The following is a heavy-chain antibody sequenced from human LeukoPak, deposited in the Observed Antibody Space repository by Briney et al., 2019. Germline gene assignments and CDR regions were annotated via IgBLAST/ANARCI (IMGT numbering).Heavy chain of an antibody. D-gene: IGHD5-24*01. CDR1: GGTFSSYA. J-gene: IGHJ4*02. CDR2: IIPIFGTA. Sequence: SVKVSCKASGGTFSSYATSWVRQAPGQGLEWMGGIIPIFGTANYAQKFQGRVTITADESTSTAYMELSSLRSEDTAVYYCARLRSDGYNGIIDYWGQGTLVTVSS. V-gene: IGHV1-69*13. CDR3: ARLRSDGYNGIIDY.